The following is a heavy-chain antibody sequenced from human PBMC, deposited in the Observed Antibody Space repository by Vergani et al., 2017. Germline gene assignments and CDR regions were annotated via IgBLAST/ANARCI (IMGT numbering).Heavy chain of an antibody. Sequence: EVQLLESGGGLVQPGGSLRLSCAASGFTFSSYAMSWVRQAPGKGLEWVSVINSGGSSTYYADSVKGRFTISRDNSKNTLYLQMNSLRAEDTAVYYCAKLADTAMVTSGYFFDYWGQGTLVTVSS. CDR2: INSGGSST. CDR1: GFTFSSYA. D-gene: IGHD5-18*01. V-gene: IGHV3-23*03. J-gene: IGHJ4*02. CDR3: AKLADTAMVTSGYFFDY.